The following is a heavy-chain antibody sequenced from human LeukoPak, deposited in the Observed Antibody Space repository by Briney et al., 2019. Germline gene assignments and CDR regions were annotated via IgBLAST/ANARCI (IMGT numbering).Heavy chain of an antibody. CDR1: GFTFSIYA. Sequence: GGSLRLSCAASGFTFSIYAMHWVRQAPGKGLEWVAVISYDGSNMYYADSVKGRFTISRDNSKNTLYLQMNSLRAEDTAVYYCARDLTLLRYFDWTLDYWGQGTLVTVSS. CDR3: ARDLTLLRYFDWTLDY. J-gene: IGHJ4*02. V-gene: IGHV3-30*04. CDR2: ISYDGSNM. D-gene: IGHD3-9*01.